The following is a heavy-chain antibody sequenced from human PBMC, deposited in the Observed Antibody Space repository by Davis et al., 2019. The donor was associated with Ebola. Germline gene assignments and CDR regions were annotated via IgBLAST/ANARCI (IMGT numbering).Heavy chain of an antibody. CDR1: GFTSSSYA. D-gene: IGHD1-1*01. V-gene: IGHV3-15*01. Sequence: GGSLRLSCAASGFTSSSYAMHWVRQAPGKGPEWVGRIKSKGDGGTKDYSASVKGRFTISRDDSKSTLYLQMNSLKTEDTAVYYCSGTIVPTFDYWGQGTLVTVSS. CDR2: IKSKGDGGTK. CDR3: SGTIVPTFDY. J-gene: IGHJ4*02.